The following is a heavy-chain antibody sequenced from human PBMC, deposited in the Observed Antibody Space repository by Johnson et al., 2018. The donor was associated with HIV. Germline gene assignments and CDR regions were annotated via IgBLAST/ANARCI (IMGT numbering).Heavy chain of an antibody. Sequence: QLVESGGGLVQPGRSLRLSCAASGFTFDDYTMHWVRQAPGKGLEWLSLISWDGGSTYYADSVKGRFTISRDNSKKSLYLQMSSLRTEDTALYYCVKDIQVGVSDAFDIWGQGTMVTVSS. V-gene: IGHV3-43*01. CDR1: GFTFDDYT. J-gene: IGHJ3*02. D-gene: IGHD3-3*01. CDR2: ISWDGGST. CDR3: VKDIQVGVSDAFDI.